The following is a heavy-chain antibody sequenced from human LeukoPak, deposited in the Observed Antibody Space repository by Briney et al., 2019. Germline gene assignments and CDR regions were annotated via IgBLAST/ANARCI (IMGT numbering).Heavy chain of an antibody. D-gene: IGHD5-18*01. Sequence: PGGSLRLSCAASGFTFSSYSMNWVRQAPGKGLEWVSSISSSSSYIYYADSVKGRFTISRDNAKNSLSLQMKSLRAEDTAVYYCARCRYSYDLYDYYYYMDVWGKGTTVTVSS. V-gene: IGHV3-21*01. CDR3: ARCRYSYDLYDYYYYMDV. J-gene: IGHJ6*03. CDR1: GFTFSSYS. CDR2: ISSSSSYI.